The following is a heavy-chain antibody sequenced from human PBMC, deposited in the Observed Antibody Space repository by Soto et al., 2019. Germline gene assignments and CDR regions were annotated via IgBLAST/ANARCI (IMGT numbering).Heavy chain of an antibody. V-gene: IGHV1-69*13. CDR2: IIPIFGTA. CDR1: GGTFSSYA. J-gene: IGHJ6*02. Sequence: SVKVSCKASGGTFSSYAISWVRQAPGQGLEWMGGIIPIFGTANYAQKFQGRVTITADESTSTAYMELSSLRSEDTAVYYCARSSGWYAHYYYYGMDVWGQGTTVTVSS. D-gene: IGHD6-19*01. CDR3: ARSSGWYAHYYYYGMDV.